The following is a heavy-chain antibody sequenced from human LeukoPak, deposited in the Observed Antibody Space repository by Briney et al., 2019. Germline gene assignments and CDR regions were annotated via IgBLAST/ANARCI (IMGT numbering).Heavy chain of an antibody. V-gene: IGHV6-1*03. J-gene: IGHJ4*02. Sequence: SQTLSLTCAISGDSVSSNSAAWNWIRQSPSRGLEWLGRTYYRSKWYNDYAVSVKSSVTINPDTSKNQFSLQLNSVTPEDTAVYYCARAMRITAAGTLYLDYWGQGTLATVCS. D-gene: IGHD6-13*01. CDR1: GDSVSSNSAA. CDR3: ARAMRITAAGTLYLDY. CDR2: TYYRSKWYN.